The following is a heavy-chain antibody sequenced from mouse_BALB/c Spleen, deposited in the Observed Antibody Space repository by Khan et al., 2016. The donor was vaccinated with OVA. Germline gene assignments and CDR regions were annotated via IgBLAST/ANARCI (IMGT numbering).Heavy chain of an antibody. CDR1: GYTFSMYW. V-gene: IGHV1-9*01. J-gene: IGHJ4*01. D-gene: IGHD1-3*01. CDR3: ARGAYNPAMDY. CDR2: ILPGSGST. Sequence: VQLQESGAELMKPGASVTISCKATGYTFSMYWIEWVKQRPGHGLEWIGDILPGSGSTNNNEKFKGKATFTADTSSYTAFLQLSSLTSEDSAVYYGARGAYNPAMDYWGQGTSVTVSS.